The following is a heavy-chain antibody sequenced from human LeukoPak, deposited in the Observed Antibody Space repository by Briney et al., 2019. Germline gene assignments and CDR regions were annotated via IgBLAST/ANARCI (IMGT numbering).Heavy chain of an antibody. Sequence: PGGSLRLSCATSGFTFDDYGINWLRQVRGKGLEWVSNINGNGRNVDYADSVKGRFTISRDKAKNSLHLQMNSLRAEDTAVYYCARVRKQYYYDNSHHRDASDVWGQGTMVIVSS. CDR3: ARVRKQYYYDNSHHRDASDV. CDR2: INGNGRNV. V-gene: IGHV3-20*04. J-gene: IGHJ3*01. CDR1: GFTFDDYG. D-gene: IGHD3-22*01.